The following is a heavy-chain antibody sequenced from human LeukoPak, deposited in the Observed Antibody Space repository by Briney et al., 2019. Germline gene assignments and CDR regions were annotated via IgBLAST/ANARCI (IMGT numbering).Heavy chain of an antibody. J-gene: IGHJ4*02. D-gene: IGHD6-13*01. CDR1: GFTFSSYE. CDR2: ISSSGSTI. Sequence: PGGSLRPSCAASGFTFSSYEMNWVRQAPGKGLEWVSYISSSGSTIYYADSVKGRFTISRDNAKNSLYLQMNSLRAEDTAVYYCAREVRHIAAAGALDYWGQGTLVTVSS. V-gene: IGHV3-48*03. CDR3: AREVRHIAAAGALDY.